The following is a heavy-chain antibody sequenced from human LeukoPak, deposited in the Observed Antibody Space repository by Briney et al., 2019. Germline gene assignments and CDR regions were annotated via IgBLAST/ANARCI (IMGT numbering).Heavy chain of an antibody. J-gene: IGHJ4*02. CDR1: GFTFSKNA. CDR3: AKDGMATTDY. Sequence: GGSLRLSCAASGFTFSKNAMSWVRQAPGKGLEWVSSITSSGSATCYADSVKGRFTISRANSKNTLFLQMIGLRSEDTAVYHCAKDGMATTDYWGQGTLVSVSS. D-gene: IGHD5-24*01. V-gene: IGHV3-23*01. CDR2: ITSSGSAT.